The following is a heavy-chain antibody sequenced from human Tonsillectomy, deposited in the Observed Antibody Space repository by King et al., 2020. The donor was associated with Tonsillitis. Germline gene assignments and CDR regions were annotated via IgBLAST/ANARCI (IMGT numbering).Heavy chain of an antibody. Sequence: QLVQSGAEVKKPGASVKVSCKASGYTFTTYGIAWVRQAPGQGLEWMGWISGYNDNTHYAHKFQGRLTMTADTSTNTAYMERRTLRADDTAVYFCARESPYYDFWSSYYADWGQGTLVTVSS. CDR1: GYTFTTYG. J-gene: IGHJ4*02. CDR3: ARESPYYDFWSSYYAD. D-gene: IGHD3-3*01. CDR2: ISGYNDNT. V-gene: IGHV1-18*01.